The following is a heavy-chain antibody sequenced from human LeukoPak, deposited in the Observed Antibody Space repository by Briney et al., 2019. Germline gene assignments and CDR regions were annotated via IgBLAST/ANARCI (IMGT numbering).Heavy chain of an antibody. CDR1: GWSFSGYY. CDR2: INHSGST. J-gene: IGHJ4*02. CDR3: TRGTIAMAGSFDY. Sequence: PSETVSRTCAVYGWSFSGYYWSWLRQPPGNGLEWIGEINHSGSTNYNPSLKSRVTISVDTSKNQFSLKLASVSFADTTTDYCTRGTIAMAGSFDYWGQGTLVTVSS. D-gene: IGHD6-19*01. V-gene: IGHV4-34*01.